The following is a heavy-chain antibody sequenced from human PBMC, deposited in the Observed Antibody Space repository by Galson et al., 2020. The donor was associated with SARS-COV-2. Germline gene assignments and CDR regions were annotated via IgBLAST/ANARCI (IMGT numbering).Heavy chain of an antibody. Sequence: GGSLRLSCAASGFTFSNAWMSWVRQAPGKGLEWVGRIKSKTDGGTTDYAAPVKGRFTISRDDSKNTLYLQMNSLKTEDTAVYYCTTVLRYCACLFYAGSYFACWGQGTLVTVSS. V-gene: IGHV3-15*01. D-gene: IGHD3-9*01. J-gene: IGHJ4*02. CDR1: GFTFSNAW. CDR2: IKSKTDGGTT. CDR3: TTVLRYCACLFYAGSYFAC.